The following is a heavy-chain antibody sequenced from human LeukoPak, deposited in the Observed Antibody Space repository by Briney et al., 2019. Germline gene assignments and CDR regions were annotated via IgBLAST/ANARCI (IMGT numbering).Heavy chain of an antibody. J-gene: IGHJ6*03. Sequence: GGSLRLSCAASGFTFSSYWMHWVRQAPGKWLEWVSAISGSGGSTYYADSVKGRFTISRDNSKNTLYLRMNSLRAEDTAVYYCAKGGFGVVMSYYYMDVWGKGTTVTVSS. CDR1: GFTFSSYW. V-gene: IGHV3-23*01. CDR3: AKGGFGVVMSYYYMDV. D-gene: IGHD3-3*01. CDR2: ISGSGGST.